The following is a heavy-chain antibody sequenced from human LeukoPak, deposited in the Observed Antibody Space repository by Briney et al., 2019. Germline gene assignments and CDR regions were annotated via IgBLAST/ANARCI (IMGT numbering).Heavy chain of an antibody. Sequence: SETLSLTCTVSGYSISSGYYWGWIRQPPGKGLEWIGSIYHSGNTYYNPSLKSRVTISVDTSKNQFSLKLSSVTAADTAVYYCAGAWGGNPFGFDPWGQGTLVTVSS. V-gene: IGHV4-38-2*02. CDR1: GYSISSGYY. CDR2: IYHSGNT. CDR3: AGAWGGNPFGFDP. D-gene: IGHD3-16*01. J-gene: IGHJ5*02.